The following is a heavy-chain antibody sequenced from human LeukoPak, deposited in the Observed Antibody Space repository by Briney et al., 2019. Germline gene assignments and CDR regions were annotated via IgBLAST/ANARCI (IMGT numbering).Heavy chain of an antibody. V-gene: IGHV4-39*01. CDR1: GGSISSSSYY. CDR3: ARPGNRDGYNSLGFDY. D-gene: IGHD5-24*01. CDR2: IYYSGST. J-gene: IGHJ4*02. Sequence: PSETLSLTCTVSGGSISSSSYYWGWIRQPPGKGLEWIGSIYYSGSTYYNPSLKSRVTISVDTSKNQFSLKLSSVTAADTAVYYCARPGNRDGYNSLGFDYWGQGTLVTVSS.